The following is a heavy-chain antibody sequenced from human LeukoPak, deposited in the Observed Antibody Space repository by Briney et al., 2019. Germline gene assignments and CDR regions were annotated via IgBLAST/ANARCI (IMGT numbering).Heavy chain of an antibody. Sequence: GGSLRLSCAASGFTFSSYDMHWVRQAPGKGLEWVAFISSDGSNEYYGDSVKGRFTIYRDNLILYLQMNRLSVEDTALYYCAKVGGDLTGELHPGDYWGQGTLVTVSS. J-gene: IGHJ4*02. D-gene: IGHD7-27*01. CDR2: ISSDGSNE. CDR3: AKVGGDLTGELHPGDY. V-gene: IGHV3-30*18. CDR1: GFTFSSYD.